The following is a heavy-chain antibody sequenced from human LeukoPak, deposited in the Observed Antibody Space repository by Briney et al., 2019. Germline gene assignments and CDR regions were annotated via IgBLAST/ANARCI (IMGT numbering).Heavy chain of an antibody. CDR3: ARSYDSSGYFDY. J-gene: IGHJ4*02. Sequence: GSSVTVSCKASGGTFSSYAISWVRQAPGQGLEWMGGIIPIFGTANYAQKFQGRVTITTDESTSTAYMELSSLRSEDTAVYYCARSYDSSGYFDYWGQGTLVTVSS. CDR2: IIPIFGTA. V-gene: IGHV1-69*05. CDR1: GGTFSSYA. D-gene: IGHD3-22*01.